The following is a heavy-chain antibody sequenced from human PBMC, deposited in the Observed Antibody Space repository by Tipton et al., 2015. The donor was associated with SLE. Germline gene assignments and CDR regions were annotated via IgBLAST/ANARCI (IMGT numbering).Heavy chain of an antibody. D-gene: IGHD3-3*01. Sequence: GLVKPSETLSLTCAVYGESFSGYFWSWIRQPPGKGLEWIGYIYYSGSTNYNPSLKSRVTISVDTSKNQFSLKLSSVTAADTAVYYCARSSLGGNYDFWSGRYYYYGMDVWGQGTTVTVSS. J-gene: IGHJ6*02. CDR2: IYYSGST. CDR1: GESFSGYF. CDR3: ARSSLGGNYDFWSGRYYYYGMDV. V-gene: IGHV4-59*08.